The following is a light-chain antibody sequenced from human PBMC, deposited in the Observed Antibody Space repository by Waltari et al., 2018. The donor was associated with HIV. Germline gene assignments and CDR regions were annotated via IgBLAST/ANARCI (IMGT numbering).Light chain of an antibody. J-gene: IGLJ3*02. V-gene: IGLV1-40*01. Sequence: QSVLTQPPSVSGAPGRKVIISCTGSSPNLGAGYDVQWYQQCPGTAPKVLIYGNTNRPSGVPDRFSGSKSGNSASLAITGLQADDEADYYCQSYDSSLNGWVFGGGTKLTV. CDR3: QSYDSSLNGWV. CDR2: GNT. CDR1: SPNLGAGYD.